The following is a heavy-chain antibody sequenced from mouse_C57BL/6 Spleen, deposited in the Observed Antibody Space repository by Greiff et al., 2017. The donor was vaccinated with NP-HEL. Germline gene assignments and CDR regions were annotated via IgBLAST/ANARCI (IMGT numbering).Heavy chain of an antibody. CDR1: GYTFTSYW. Sequence: VKLQQPGAELVRPGSSVKLSCKASGYTFTSYWMHWVKQRPIQGLEWIGNIDPSDSETHYNQKFKDKATLTVDKSSSTAYMQLSSLTSEDSAVYYCARWGGSSLDWYFDVWGTGTTVTVSS. V-gene: IGHV1-52*01. CDR2: IDPSDSET. CDR3: ARWGGSSLDWYFDV. J-gene: IGHJ1*03. D-gene: IGHD1-1*01.